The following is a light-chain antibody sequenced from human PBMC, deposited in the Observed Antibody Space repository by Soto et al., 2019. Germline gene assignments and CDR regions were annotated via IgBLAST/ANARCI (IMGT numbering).Light chain of an antibody. CDR3: SSFTSSNTWV. CDR2: EVS. J-gene: IGLJ3*02. Sequence: QSALTQPASVSGSPGQSITISCSRSSSDVGGYNYVSWYQQHPGKAPKLMIYEVSNRPSGVSDRFSGSKSVNTASLTISGLQADDEADYYCSSFTSSNTWVFGGGTKLTVL. V-gene: IGLV2-14*01. CDR1: SSDVGGYNY.